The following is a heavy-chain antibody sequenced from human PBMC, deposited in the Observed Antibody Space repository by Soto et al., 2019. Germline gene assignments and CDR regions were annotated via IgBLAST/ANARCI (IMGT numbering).Heavy chain of an antibody. CDR1: GGSFSGYY. D-gene: IGHD6-25*01. Sequence: QVQLQQWGAGLLKPSETLSLTCAVYGGSFSGYYWSWIRQPPGKGLEWIGEINHSGSTNYNPSLKSRVTISVDTSKNQFSLKLSSVTAADTAVYYCASLGPFRLSIDSSVFYYYYYGMDVWGQGTTVTVSS. V-gene: IGHV4-34*01. CDR2: INHSGST. CDR3: ASLGPFRLSIDSSVFYYYYYGMDV. J-gene: IGHJ6*02.